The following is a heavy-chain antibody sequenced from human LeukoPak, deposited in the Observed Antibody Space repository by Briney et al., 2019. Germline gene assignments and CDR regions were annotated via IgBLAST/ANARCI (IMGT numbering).Heavy chain of an antibody. CDR1: GGSISSYY. CDR2: IYYSGST. D-gene: IGHD3-3*01. Sequence: PSETLSLTCTVSGGSISSYYLSWIRQPPGKGLEWIGYIYYSGSTNYNPSLKSRVTISVDTSKNQFSLKLSSVTAADTAVYYCARNDFWSGYDAFDIWGQGTMVTVSS. J-gene: IGHJ3*02. V-gene: IGHV4-59*01. CDR3: ARNDFWSGYDAFDI.